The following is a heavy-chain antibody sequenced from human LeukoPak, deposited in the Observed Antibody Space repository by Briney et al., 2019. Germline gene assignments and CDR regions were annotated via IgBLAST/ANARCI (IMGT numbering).Heavy chain of an antibody. J-gene: IGHJ4*02. Sequence: GGSLRLSCAASRFSFSTYPMGWVRQAPGKGLEWVSGISASGDVTFHADPVKGRFTISRDNSKNTLYLQMNSLRAEDTAVYYCAKGGAEAVDYWGQGTLVTVSS. V-gene: IGHV3-23*01. CDR2: ISASGDVT. CDR1: RFSFSTYP. CDR3: AKGGAEAVDY. D-gene: IGHD1-26*01.